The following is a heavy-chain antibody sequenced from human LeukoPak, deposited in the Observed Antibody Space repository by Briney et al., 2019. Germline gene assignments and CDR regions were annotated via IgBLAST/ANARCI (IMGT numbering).Heavy chain of an antibody. V-gene: IGHV1-18*01. CDR3: ARDHDGTGYYGMDV. Sequence: GASVKVSCKASGYTFTSYDISWVRQAPGQGLEWMGWISAYNDNTNYAQKLQGRVTMTTDTSTRTAYRELRSLRSDDTAVYYCARDHDGTGYYGMDVWGQGTTVTVS. CDR2: ISAYNDNT. CDR1: GYTFTSYD. D-gene: IGHD1-26*01. J-gene: IGHJ6*02.